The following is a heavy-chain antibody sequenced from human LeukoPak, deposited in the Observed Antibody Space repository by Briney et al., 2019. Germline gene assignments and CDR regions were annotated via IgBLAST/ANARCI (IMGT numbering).Heavy chain of an antibody. CDR2: IYYSGST. V-gene: IGHV4-59*01. J-gene: IGHJ5*02. CDR1: GGPISSYY. Sequence: SETLSLTCTVPGGPISSYYWSWLRQPPGKGLEGIGYIYYSGSTNYNPSLKSRVTISVDTSKNQFSLKLSSVTAADTAVYYCARDVSSYSSSWEHNWFGPWGQGTLVTVSS. CDR3: ARDVSSYSSSWEHNWFGP. D-gene: IGHD6-13*01.